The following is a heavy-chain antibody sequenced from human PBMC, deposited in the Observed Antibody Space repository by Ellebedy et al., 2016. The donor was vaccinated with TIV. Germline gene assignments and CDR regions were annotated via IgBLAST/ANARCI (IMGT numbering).Heavy chain of an antibody. J-gene: IGHJ4*02. Sequence: GESLKISCTVSGFTFRSYPFHWVRLAPGKGLEWVTLISYDGTTQYNADSVKGRFTISSDNSKNTVYLQMNSLRPEDTALYYCATSAVGHSHGYYFDYWGQGTLVTVSA. CDR1: GFTFRSYP. V-gene: IGHV3-30-3*01. D-gene: IGHD3-22*01. CDR2: ISYDGTTQ. CDR3: ATSAVGHSHGYYFDY.